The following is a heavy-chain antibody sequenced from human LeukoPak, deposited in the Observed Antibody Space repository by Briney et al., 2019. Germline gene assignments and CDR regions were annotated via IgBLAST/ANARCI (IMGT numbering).Heavy chain of an antibody. V-gene: IGHV4-39*07. D-gene: IGHD3-10*01. CDR1: GGSISSSSYY. Sequence: SETLSLTCTVSGGSISSSSYYWGWIRQPPGKGLEWIGSIYYSGSTYYNPSLKSRVTISVDTSKNQFSLKLSSVTAEDTAVYYCAREPASRWFGELSGLYYFDYWGQGTLVTVSS. J-gene: IGHJ4*02. CDR3: AREPASRWFGELSGLYYFDY. CDR2: IYYSGST.